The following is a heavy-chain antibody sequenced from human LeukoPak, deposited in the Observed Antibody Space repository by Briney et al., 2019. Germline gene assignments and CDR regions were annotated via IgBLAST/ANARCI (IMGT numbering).Heavy chain of an antibody. Sequence: GGSLRLSCAASGFTFNNHAMTWVRQAPGKRLEWVSGISGSGGSTYFADSVKGRFTISRDNSKNTLYLQMNSLRAEDTAVYYCAKVLGFWSGYNPGYYFDYWGQGTLVTVSS. J-gene: IGHJ4*02. CDR1: GFTFNNHA. V-gene: IGHV3-23*01. CDR3: AKVLGFWSGYNPGYYFDY. CDR2: ISGSGGST. D-gene: IGHD3-3*01.